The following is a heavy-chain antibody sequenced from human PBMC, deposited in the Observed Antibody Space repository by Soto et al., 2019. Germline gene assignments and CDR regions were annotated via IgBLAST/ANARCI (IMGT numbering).Heavy chain of an antibody. J-gene: IGHJ5*02. Sequence: QAQLQESGPGLVKPSQTMSLTCTDYGGSISSGGYYWSWIRQHPEKGLEWIGYIYYSGSTYYNPSLESRVTISVDTSKNQFSLKLSSVTAADTAVYYCARDFRYGDYVDWFDPWGQGTLVTVSS. D-gene: IGHD4-17*01. V-gene: IGHV4-31*03. CDR3: ARDFRYGDYVDWFDP. CDR2: IYYSGST. CDR1: GGSISSGGYY.